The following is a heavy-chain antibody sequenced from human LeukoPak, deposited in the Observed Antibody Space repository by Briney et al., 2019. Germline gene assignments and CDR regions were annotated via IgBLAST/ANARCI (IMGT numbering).Heavy chain of an antibody. D-gene: IGHD4-23*01. V-gene: IGHV4-59*01. CDR2: IYSSGRT. J-gene: IGHJ4*02. CDR3: ARDYGGKFDY. Sequence: SETLSLTCTVSGGSISSYYWSWIRQPPGKGLEWIGYIYSSGRTTYNPSLKSRLTISVDTSENQFSLRLTSVTAADTAVYYCARDYGGKFDYWGQGTLVTVSS. CDR1: GGSISSYY.